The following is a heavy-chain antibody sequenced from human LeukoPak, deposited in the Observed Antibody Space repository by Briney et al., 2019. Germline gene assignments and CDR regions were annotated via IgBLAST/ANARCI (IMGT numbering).Heavy chain of an antibody. V-gene: IGHV2-5*01. CDR2: IYWNDDK. CDR3: AHSRFEGTPYYYDSSGYYEFDY. D-gene: IGHD3-22*01. J-gene: IGHJ4*02. Sequence: SGPTLVKPTKTLTLTCTFSGFSLSTSGGGVGWIRQPPGKALEWLALIYWNDDKRYSPPLKSRLTITKDTSKNQVVLTMTNMDPVDTATYYCAHSRFEGTPYYYDSSGYYEFDYWGQGTLVTVSS. CDR1: GFSLSTSGGG.